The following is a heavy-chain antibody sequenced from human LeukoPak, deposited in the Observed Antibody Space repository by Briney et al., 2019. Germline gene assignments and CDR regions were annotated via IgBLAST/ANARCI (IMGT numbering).Heavy chain of an antibody. D-gene: IGHD6-19*01. CDR3: ARDPGRSGWYNY. CDR2: INPNSGGT. V-gene: IGHV1-2*02. J-gene: IGHJ4*02. Sequence: GASVKVSCKASGYTFTGYYMHWVRQAPGQGLEWMGWINPNSGGTNYAQKFQGRVTVTRDTSISTAYMELSRLRSDDTAVYYCARDPGRSGWYNYWGQGTLVTVSS. CDR1: GYTFTGYY.